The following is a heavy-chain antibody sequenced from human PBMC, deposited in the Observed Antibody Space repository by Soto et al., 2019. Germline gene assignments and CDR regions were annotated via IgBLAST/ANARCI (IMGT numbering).Heavy chain of an antibody. J-gene: IGHJ3*02. D-gene: IGHD5-12*01. Sequence: GGSLRLSCAASGFTFSSYAMHWVRQAPGKGLEWVAIISYDGSNKYYADSVKGRFTISRDNSKNTLYLQMNSLRAEDTAVYYCTRAISPFDIWGQGTMVTVSS. CDR3: TRAISPFDI. CDR2: ISYDGSNK. V-gene: IGHV3-30*04. CDR1: GFTFSSYA.